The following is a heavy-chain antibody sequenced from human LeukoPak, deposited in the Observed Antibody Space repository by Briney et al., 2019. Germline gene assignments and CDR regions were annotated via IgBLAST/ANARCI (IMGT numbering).Heavy chain of an antibody. CDR3: ARGRNERDLRLLLY. CDR2: MNPHSGNT. J-gene: IGHJ4*02. V-gene: IGHV1-8*01. CDR1: GYTFSNYD. Sequence: ASVKVSCKTSGYTFSNYDINWVRQATGQGLEWMGWMNPHSGNTGYAENFQDRVTMTTNTSIATAYMELSSLRSEDTAVYYCARGRNERDLRLLLYWGQGTPVTVSS. D-gene: IGHD3-16*01.